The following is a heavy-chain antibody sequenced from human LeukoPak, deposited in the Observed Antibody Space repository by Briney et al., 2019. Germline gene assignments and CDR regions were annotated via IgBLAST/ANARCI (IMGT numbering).Heavy chain of an antibody. V-gene: IGHV3-74*01. CDR1: GFTFSNYW. J-gene: IGHJ3*02. CDR2: INGDGSRT. Sequence: GGSLRLSCAASGFTFSNYWMHWVRQVGKGLVWVSRINGDGSRTNYADSVKGRFTISRDNAKNTVYLQMNSLRVEDTAVYYCARAGYAFDIWGQGIMVTVSS. D-gene: IGHD5-18*01. CDR3: ARAGYAFDI.